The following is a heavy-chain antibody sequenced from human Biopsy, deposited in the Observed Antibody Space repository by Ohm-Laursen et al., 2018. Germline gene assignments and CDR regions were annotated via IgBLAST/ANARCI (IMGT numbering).Heavy chain of an antibody. V-gene: IGHV3-74*01. Sequence: GSLRLSCAASGFTFSDHYMEWVRQAPGKGLLWVSRIKRDGTTTDYAESVKGRFTISRDNAKNTLYLQMNSLRAEDTAVYYCARGGFFAYSTFDYWGQGALVTVSS. CDR1: GFTFSDHY. CDR3: ARGGFFAYSTFDY. J-gene: IGHJ4*02. D-gene: IGHD4-11*01. CDR2: IKRDGTTT.